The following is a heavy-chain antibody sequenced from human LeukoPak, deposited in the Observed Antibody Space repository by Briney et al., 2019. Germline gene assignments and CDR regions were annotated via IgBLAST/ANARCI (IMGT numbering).Heavy chain of an antibody. V-gene: IGHV1-69*05. CDR1: GGTFSSYA. Sequence: ASVTVSCKASGGTFSSYAISWVRQAPGQGLEWMGGIIPIFGTANYAQKFQGRVTITTDESTSTAYMELSSLRSEDTAVYYCARGGYCSSTSCFDAFDIWGQGTMVTVSS. J-gene: IGHJ3*02. CDR2: IIPIFGTA. CDR3: ARGGYCSSTSCFDAFDI. D-gene: IGHD2-2*01.